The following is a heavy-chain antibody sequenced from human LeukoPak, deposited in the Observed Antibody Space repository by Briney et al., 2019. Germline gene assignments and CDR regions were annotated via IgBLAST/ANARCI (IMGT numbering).Heavy chain of an antibody. CDR2: IYYSGST. V-gene: IGHV4-59*01. CDR3: ARDRSWYLDF. Sequence: SETLCLTCDVHGVSFSGYHWSWIRQPPGKGLEWIGYIYYSGSTNYNPSLKSRVTISEDTSKNQFSLKLSSVTAADTAVYYCARDRSWYLDFWGQGTLVTVSS. J-gene: IGHJ4*02. CDR1: GVSFSGYH. D-gene: IGHD2-15*01.